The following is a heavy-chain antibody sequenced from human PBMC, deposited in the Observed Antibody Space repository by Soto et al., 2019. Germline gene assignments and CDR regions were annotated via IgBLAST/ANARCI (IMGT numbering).Heavy chain of an antibody. CDR3: ARRTRPYGSGSYYYYMDV. V-gene: IGHV4-59*08. D-gene: IGHD3-10*01. CDR1: GGSISSYY. Sequence: SETLSLTCTVSGGSISSYYWSWIRQPPGKGLEWIGYIYYSGSTNYNPSLKSRVTISVDTSKNQFSLKLSSVTAADTAVYYCARRTRPYGSGSYYYYMDVWGKGTTVTVSS. CDR2: IYYSGST. J-gene: IGHJ6*03.